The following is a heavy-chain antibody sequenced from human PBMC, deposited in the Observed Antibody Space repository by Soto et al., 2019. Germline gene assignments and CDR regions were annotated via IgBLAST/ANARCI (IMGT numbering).Heavy chain of an antibody. Sequence: PGGSLRLSCAASGFTFSSYGMHWVRQAPGKGLEWVAVIWYDGSNKYYADSVKGRFTISRDNSKNTLYLQTNSLRAEDTAVYYCAREDIVVVPSPFDYWGQGTLVTV. V-gene: IGHV3-33*01. J-gene: IGHJ4*02. CDR3: AREDIVVVPSPFDY. CDR1: GFTFSSYG. D-gene: IGHD2-2*01. CDR2: IWYDGSNK.